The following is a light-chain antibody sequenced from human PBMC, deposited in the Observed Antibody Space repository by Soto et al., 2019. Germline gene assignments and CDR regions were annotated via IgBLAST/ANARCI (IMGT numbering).Light chain of an antibody. CDR2: KAS. J-gene: IGKJ2*01. Sequence: DIQMTQSPSTLSASVGDRVTITCRASQNIGSWLAWYQQKPGKAPNLLIYKASSLESGVASRFSASGSGTEFTLTISSLQPDDFATFYCQQYNSYPYTFGQGTKLEIQ. CDR1: QNIGSW. V-gene: IGKV1-5*03. CDR3: QQYNSYPYT.